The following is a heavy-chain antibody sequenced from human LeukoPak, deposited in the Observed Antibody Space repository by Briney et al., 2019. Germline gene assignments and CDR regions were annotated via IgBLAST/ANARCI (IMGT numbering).Heavy chain of an antibody. V-gene: IGHV4-31*03. D-gene: IGHD2-15*01. J-gene: IGHJ4*02. CDR1: GGSISSGGYY. Sequence: SQTLSLTCTVSGGSISSGGYYWSWIRQHPGKGLEWIGYIYYSGSTYYNPSLKSRVTISVDTSKNQFSLKLSSVTAADTAVYYCARDTAECSGGSCYSTPNFDYWGQRTLVTVSS. CDR3: ARDTAECSGGSCYSTPNFDY. CDR2: IYYSGST.